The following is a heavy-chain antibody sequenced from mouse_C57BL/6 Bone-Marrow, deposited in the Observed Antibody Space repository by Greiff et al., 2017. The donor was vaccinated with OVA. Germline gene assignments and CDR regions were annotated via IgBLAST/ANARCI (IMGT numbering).Heavy chain of an antibody. CDR1: GFTFSDYY. V-gene: IGHV5-16*01. Sequence: EVMLVESEGGLVQPGSSMKLSCTASGFTFSDYYMAWVRQVPEKGLEWVANINYDGSSTYYLDSLKSRFIISRDNATNILYLQMSSLKSEDTATYYCARRVATGAMDYWGQGTSVTVSS. D-gene: IGHD1-1*01. CDR2: INYDGSST. CDR3: ARRVATGAMDY. J-gene: IGHJ4*01.